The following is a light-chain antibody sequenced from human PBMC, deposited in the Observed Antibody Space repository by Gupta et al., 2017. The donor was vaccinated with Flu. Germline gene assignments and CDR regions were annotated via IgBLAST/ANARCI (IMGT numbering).Light chain of an antibody. Sequence: EIVLTQSPGTLSLSPGERATLSCRASQSLSRPYLAWYQQKPGQGPRLLIYGASSRATGIPDRLSGSGSGTDFTLTISRLEPEDFAVYYCQQDCNSPRTFGQGTKVEIK. CDR2: GAS. CDR3: QQDCNSPRT. V-gene: IGKV3-20*01. CDR1: QSLSRPY. J-gene: IGKJ1*01.